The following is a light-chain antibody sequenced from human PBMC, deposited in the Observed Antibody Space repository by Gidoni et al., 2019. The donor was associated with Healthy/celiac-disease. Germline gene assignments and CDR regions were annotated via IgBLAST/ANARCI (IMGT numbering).Light chain of an antibody. V-gene: IGKV3-15*01. Sequence: EIVMTQSPATLSVSPGERATPSCRASQTVSSNLAWYQQKPGQAPRHLIYGASTRATGIPARFSDRGSGTEFTLTISSLQSEDFAVYYCQQYNNWPRTFGQGTKVEIK. CDR2: GAS. J-gene: IGKJ1*01. CDR1: QTVSSN. CDR3: QQYNNWPRT.